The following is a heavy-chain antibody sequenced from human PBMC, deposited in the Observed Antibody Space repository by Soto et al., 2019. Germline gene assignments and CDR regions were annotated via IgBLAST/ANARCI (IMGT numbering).Heavy chain of an antibody. D-gene: IGHD2-21*02. CDR1: GASITSGDYY. CDR2: IHYSGSA. Sequence: PSETLSLTCTASGASITSGDYYWSWIWQHPGKGLEWIGCIHYSGSANYNPSLKSRVSISIDRSKNQFFLHLTSVTAADTAVYYCARAQRREVTDSVDFDYWGQGTLVTVSS. CDR3: ARAQRREVTDSVDFDY. V-gene: IGHV4-31*03. J-gene: IGHJ4*02.